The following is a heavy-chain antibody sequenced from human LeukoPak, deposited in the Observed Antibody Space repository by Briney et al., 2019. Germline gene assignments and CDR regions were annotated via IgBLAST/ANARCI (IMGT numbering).Heavy chain of an antibody. D-gene: IGHD1-26*01. CDR3: ARDVGGSYPPSDY. V-gene: IGHV1-2*02. Sequence: ASVKVSCKASGYTFTGYYMHWVRQAPGQGLEWMGWINPNSGGTNYAQKFQGRVTMTRDTSISTAYMELSRLRSDDTAVYYCARDVGGSYPPSDYWGQGTLVTVSS. CDR1: GYTFTGYY. CDR2: INPNSGGT. J-gene: IGHJ4*02.